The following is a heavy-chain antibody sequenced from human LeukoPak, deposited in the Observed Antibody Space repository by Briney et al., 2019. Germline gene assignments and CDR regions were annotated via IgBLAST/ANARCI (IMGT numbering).Heavy chain of an antibody. Sequence: PSETLSLTCAVYGGSFSGYYWSWIRQPPGKGLEWIGEINHSGSTNYNPSLKSRVTISVDTSKNQFSLKLSSVTAADTAVYYCARTIKGYDFWSGYYRGGYFDYWGQGTLVTVSS. CDR1: GGSFSGYY. CDR3: ARTIKGYDFWSGYYRGGYFDY. V-gene: IGHV4-34*01. D-gene: IGHD3-3*01. J-gene: IGHJ4*02. CDR2: INHSGST.